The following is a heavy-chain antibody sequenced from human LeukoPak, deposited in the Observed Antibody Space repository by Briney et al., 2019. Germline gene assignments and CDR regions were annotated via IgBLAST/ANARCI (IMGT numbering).Heavy chain of an antibody. V-gene: IGHV1-2*02. D-gene: IGHD2-21*01. J-gene: IGHJ4*02. Sequence: ASVKVSCKASGYTFTGYYMHWVRQAPGQGLEWMGWINPNSGGTNYAQKFQGRVTMSRDTSISTAYMVVSRLRSDDTAVYYCARVDSELDYWGQGTLVTVSS. CDR3: ARVDSELDY. CDR2: INPNSGGT. CDR1: GYTFTGYY.